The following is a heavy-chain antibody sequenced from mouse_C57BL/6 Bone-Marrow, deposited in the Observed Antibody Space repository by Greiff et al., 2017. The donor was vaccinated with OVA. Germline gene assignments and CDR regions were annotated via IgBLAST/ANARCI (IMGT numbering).Heavy chain of an antibody. CDR1: GYTFTSYW. CDR2: IYPGNSDT. D-gene: IGHD2-1*01. CDR3: TRNYCLDY. V-gene: IGHV1-5*01. Sequence: VQLQQSGAVLARPGASVKMSCKTSGYTFTSYWMHWVKQRPGQGLEWIGAIYPGNSDTSYNQKFKGKAKLTAGTSASTAYMELSSLTNEDSAVYYCTRNYCLDYWGQGTTLTVSS. J-gene: IGHJ2*01.